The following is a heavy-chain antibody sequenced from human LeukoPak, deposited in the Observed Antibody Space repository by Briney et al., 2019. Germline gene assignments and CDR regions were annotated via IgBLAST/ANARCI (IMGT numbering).Heavy chain of an antibody. CDR2: ISTSGSTI. CDR1: GFTFSEYY. D-gene: IGHD3-10*01. Sequence: GGSLRLSCAASGFTFSEYYMGWIRQAPGEGLEWVSYISTSGSTIYNADSVKGRFTVSRDNAKNSLSLQMNSLRAEDTAVYYCARDPRGTLVRGHRFDYWGQGILVTVSS. J-gene: IGHJ4*02. CDR3: ARDPRGTLVRGHRFDY. V-gene: IGHV3-11*01.